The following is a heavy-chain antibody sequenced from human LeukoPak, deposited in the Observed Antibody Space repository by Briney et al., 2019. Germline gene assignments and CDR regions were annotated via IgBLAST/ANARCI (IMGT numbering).Heavy chain of an antibody. Sequence: SETLSLTCAVYGGSFSGYYWSWIRQPPGKGLEWIGEINHSGSTNYNPSLKSRVTISADTSKNQFSLKLSSVTAADTAVYYCARGTTVTKDYWGQGTLVSVSS. J-gene: IGHJ4*02. CDR2: INHSGST. CDR1: GGSFSGYY. CDR3: ARGTTVTKDY. D-gene: IGHD4-17*01. V-gene: IGHV4-34*01.